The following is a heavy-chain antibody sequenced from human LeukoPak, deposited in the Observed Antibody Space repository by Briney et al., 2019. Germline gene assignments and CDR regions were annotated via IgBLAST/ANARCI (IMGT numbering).Heavy chain of an antibody. CDR1: GYTFTGYY. Sequence: GASVKVSCKASGYTFTGYYMHWGRQAPGQGLEWIGWINPNSGGTNYAQKFQGRVTMTRDTSISAAYMELSRLRSDDTAVYYCARVLTMIVADNWFDPWGQGTLVTVSS. J-gene: IGHJ5*02. V-gene: IGHV1-2*02. CDR3: ARVLTMIVADNWFDP. D-gene: IGHD3-22*01. CDR2: INPNSGGT.